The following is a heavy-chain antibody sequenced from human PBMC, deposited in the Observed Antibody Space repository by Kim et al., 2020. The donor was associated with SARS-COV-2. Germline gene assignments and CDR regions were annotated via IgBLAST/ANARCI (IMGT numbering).Heavy chain of an antibody. Sequence: GGSLRLSCAASGFTFDDYAMHWVRQAPGKGLEWVSGISWNSGSIGYADSVKGRFTISRDNAKNSLYLQMNSLRAEDTALYYCAKALFGMAYNAFDIWGQGTMVTVSS. CDR3: AKALFGMAYNAFDI. CDR1: GFTFDDYA. D-gene: IGHD3-3*01. V-gene: IGHV3-9*01. J-gene: IGHJ3*02. CDR2: ISWNSGSI.